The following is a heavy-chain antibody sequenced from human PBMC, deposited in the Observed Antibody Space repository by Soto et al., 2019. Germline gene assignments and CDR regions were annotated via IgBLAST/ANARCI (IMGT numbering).Heavy chain of an antibody. J-gene: IGHJ6*02. CDR2: IHHSGAT. CDR1: GDSITGDNW. Sequence: QVQLQESGPGLVQPSGTLSLTCAVSGDSITGDNWWSWVRQPPGKGWEWIGEIHHSGATNYNPSLKSRVTISVDKSKNQFPLKLNSVTAADTAMFYCATQGFYRMGVWGRGTTVTVSS. CDR3: ATQGFYRMGV. V-gene: IGHV4-4*02.